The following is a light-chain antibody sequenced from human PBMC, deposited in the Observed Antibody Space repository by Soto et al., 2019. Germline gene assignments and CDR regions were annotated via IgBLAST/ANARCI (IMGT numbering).Light chain of an antibody. CDR2: GAS. J-gene: IGKJ1*01. Sequence: EIVLTQSPATLSLSPGERATLSCRASQSVSSYLAWYQQKPGQAPRLVIYGASSRAAGIPDRFSASGSGTDFTLTISRLEPEDFAVYYCQQYISSPLTFGQGTKVDI. V-gene: IGKV3-20*01. CDR1: QSVSSY. CDR3: QQYISSPLT.